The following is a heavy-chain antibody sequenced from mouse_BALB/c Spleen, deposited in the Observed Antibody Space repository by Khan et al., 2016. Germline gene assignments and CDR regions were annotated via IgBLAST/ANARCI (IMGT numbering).Heavy chain of an antibody. CDR3: ARYYDYDYFDY. J-gene: IGHJ2*01. Sequence: EVQLQESGPGLVKPSQSLSLTCTVTGYSITSDYAWNWIRQFPGNKLEWMGYISYSGSTSYNPSLKSRISITRDTSKNQFFLQLNSVTTEDTASYYCARYYDYDYFDYCGQGTTLTVSS. D-gene: IGHD2-4*01. CDR2: ISYSGST. V-gene: IGHV3-2*02. CDR1: GYSITSDYA.